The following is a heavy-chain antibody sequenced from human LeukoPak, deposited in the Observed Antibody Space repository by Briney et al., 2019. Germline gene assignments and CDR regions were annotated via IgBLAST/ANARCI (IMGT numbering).Heavy chain of an antibody. CDR3: AKGYCSGTSCYAGIFQH. Sequence: GGSLRLSCAASGFTFSSYAMSWVRQTPGKGLEWVSRISGGGAGTYYADSVKGRFTISRDNSKNTLSLQVNSLRAEDTALYYCAKGYCSGTSCYAGIFQHWGQGTLVTVSS. J-gene: IGHJ1*01. V-gene: IGHV3-23*01. CDR2: ISGGGAGT. CDR1: GFTFSSYA. D-gene: IGHD2-2*01.